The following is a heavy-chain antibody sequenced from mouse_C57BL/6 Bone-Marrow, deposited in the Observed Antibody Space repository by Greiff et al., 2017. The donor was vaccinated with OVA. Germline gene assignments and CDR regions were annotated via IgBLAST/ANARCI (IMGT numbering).Heavy chain of an antibody. J-gene: IGHJ4*01. D-gene: IGHD2-5*01. CDR3: ARERGVTVDY. CDR1: GFTFSSYG. Sequence: EVMLVESGGDLVKPGGSLKLSCAASGFTFSSYGMSWVRQTPDKRLEWVATISSGGSYSYYPDSVKGRFTISRDNAKNNLYLQMSNMKSKDTDMDYCARERGVTVDYWGQGTSVTVSS. V-gene: IGHV5-6*01. CDR2: ISSGGSYS.